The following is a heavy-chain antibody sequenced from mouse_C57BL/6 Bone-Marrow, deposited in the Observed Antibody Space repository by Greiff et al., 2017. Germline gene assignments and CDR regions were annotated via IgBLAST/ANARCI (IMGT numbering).Heavy chain of an antibody. CDR3: ARSQLRLRSLDY. D-gene: IGHD3-2*02. V-gene: IGHV1-81*01. CDR2: IYPRSGNT. CDR1: GYTFTSYG. J-gene: IGHJ4*01. Sequence: VQLQQSGAELARPGASVKLSCKASGYTFTSYGISWVKQRTGQGLEWIGEIYPRSGNTYYNEKFKGKATLTAEKSSSTAYMELRCLSSDNSAVYFCARSQLRLRSLDYWGQGTSVTVSS.